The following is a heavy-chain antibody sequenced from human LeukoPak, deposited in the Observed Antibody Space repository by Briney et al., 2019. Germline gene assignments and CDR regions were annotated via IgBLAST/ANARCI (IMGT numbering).Heavy chain of an antibody. CDR1: GGSISSGGYY. D-gene: IGHD3-3*01. J-gene: IGHJ3*02. CDR2: IYYSGST. V-gene: IGHV4-31*03. CDR3: ARFPYYDFWSGCYTNDAFDI. Sequence: PSETLSLTYTVSGGSISSGGYYWSWIRQHPGKGLEWIGYIYYSGSTYYNPSLKSRVTISVDTSKNQFSLKLSSVTAADTAVYYCARFPYYDFWSGCYTNDAFDIWGQGTMVTVSS.